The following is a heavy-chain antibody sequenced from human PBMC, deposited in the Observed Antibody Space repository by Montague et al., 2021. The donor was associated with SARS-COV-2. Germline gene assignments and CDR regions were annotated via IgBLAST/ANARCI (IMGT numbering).Heavy chain of an antibody. CDR1: GDSISSPRYY. D-gene: IGHD6-19*01. Sequence: SETLSLTCTVSGDSISSPRYYWGWIRQPPGKGLEWIGSMYYRGSTYYNPSLKSRVFISVDTTKKQLSPTLTSVTAADTAVYYCATQEDPSGWIPGPFDFWGQGTLLSVSS. J-gene: IGHJ4*02. CDR2: MYYRGST. CDR3: ATQEDPSGWIPGPFDF. V-gene: IGHV4-39*01.